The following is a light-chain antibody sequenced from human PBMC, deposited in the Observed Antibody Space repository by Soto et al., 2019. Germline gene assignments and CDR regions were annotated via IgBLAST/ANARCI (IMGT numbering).Light chain of an antibody. CDR1: TGAVTSGYY. Sequence: QAVVTQVPSLTVSPGGTVTLPCASSTGAVTSGYYPNWFQQKPGQAPRALIYSTSNKQSWTPDRFSGSLLGGKAALTLSGVQPEDEAEYYCLLSYGGAQEVFGGGTKLTVL. V-gene: IGLV7-43*01. J-gene: IGLJ2*01. CDR3: LLSYGGAQEV. CDR2: STS.